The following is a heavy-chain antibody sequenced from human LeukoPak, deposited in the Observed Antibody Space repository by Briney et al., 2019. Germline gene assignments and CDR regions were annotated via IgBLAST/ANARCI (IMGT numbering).Heavy chain of an antibody. D-gene: IGHD2-15*01. CDR2: IIPIFGTA. J-gene: IGHJ6*03. Sequence: SVKVSCKASGGTFSSYAISWVRQAPGQGLEWMGGIIPIFGTANYAQKFQGRVTITADESTSTAYMELSSLRSEDTAVYYCAREFVAAYPHYYYYMDVWGKGTTVTISS. CDR1: GGTFSSYA. CDR3: AREFVAAYPHYYYYMDV. V-gene: IGHV1-69*01.